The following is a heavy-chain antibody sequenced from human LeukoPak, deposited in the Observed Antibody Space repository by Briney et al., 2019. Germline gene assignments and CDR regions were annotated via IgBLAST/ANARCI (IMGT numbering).Heavy chain of an antibody. Sequence: PSETLSLTCTVSGGSGDSVSSSTYYWGWIRQPPGKGLEWIGNIYYTGSTYYNPSLKSRVTMSVDTSKNQFSLKVSSVPAADTAVYYCARLSKGRYFDYIFDYWGQGTLVTVSS. J-gene: IGHJ4*02. CDR3: ARLSKGRYFDYIFDY. CDR2: IYYTGST. CDR1: GGSGDSVSSSTYY. V-gene: IGHV4-39*01. D-gene: IGHD3-9*01.